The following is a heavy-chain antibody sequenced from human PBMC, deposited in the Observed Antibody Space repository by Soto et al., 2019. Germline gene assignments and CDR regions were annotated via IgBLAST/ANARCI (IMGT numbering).Heavy chain of an antibody. V-gene: IGHV1-8*01. CDR1: GYTFTSYD. CDR2: MNPNSGST. Sequence: ASVKVSCKASGYTFTSYDINWVRQATGQGLEWMGWMNPNSGSTSYAQKFQGRVTMSRDTSTSTVYMELSSLRSEDTAVYYCATITYYYDSSGFYYYYGMDVWGQGTTVTVSS. CDR3: ATITYYYDSSGFYYYYGMDV. J-gene: IGHJ6*02. D-gene: IGHD3-22*01.